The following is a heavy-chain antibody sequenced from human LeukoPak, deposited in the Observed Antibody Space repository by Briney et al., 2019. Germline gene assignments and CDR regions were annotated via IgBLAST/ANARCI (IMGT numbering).Heavy chain of an antibody. CDR3: ARVSSRPGAYGDHFDY. CDR2: IYYSGST. J-gene: IGHJ4*02. D-gene: IGHD4-17*01. CDR1: GVSFTSYY. Sequence: SETLSLTCSVSGVSFTSYYWSWIRQSPGKGLEWIGYIYYSGSTNYNPSLKSRVTISVGTSKNQFSLKLSSVTAADTAVYYCARVSSRPGAYGDHFDYWGQGTLVTVSS. V-gene: IGHV4-59*01.